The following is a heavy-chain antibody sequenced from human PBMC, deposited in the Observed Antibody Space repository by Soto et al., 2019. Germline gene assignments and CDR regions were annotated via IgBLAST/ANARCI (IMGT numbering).Heavy chain of an antibody. Sequence: GGSLRLSCAASGFTFSSYGMHWVRQAPGKGLEWVAVISYDGSNKYYADSVKGRFTISRDKSKNTLYLQMNSLRAEDTAVYYCANLNWNYDFDYWGQGTLVTVSS. CDR3: ANLNWNYDFDY. CDR2: ISYDGSNK. J-gene: IGHJ4*02. D-gene: IGHD1-7*01. V-gene: IGHV3-30*18. CDR1: GFTFSSYG.